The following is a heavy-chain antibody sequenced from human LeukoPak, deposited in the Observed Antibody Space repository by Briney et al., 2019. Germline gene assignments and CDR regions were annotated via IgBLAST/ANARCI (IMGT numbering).Heavy chain of an antibody. CDR3: AKGQLWRDY. V-gene: IGHV3-23*01. J-gene: IGHJ4*02. Sequence: PGGSLRLSCAASGFSFSRSEMNWVRQAPGKGLEWVSAISGSGGSTYYADSVKGRFTISRDNSKNTLYLQMNSLRAEDTAVYYCAKGQLWRDYWGQGTLVTVSS. CDR2: ISGSGGST. CDR1: GFSFSRSE. D-gene: IGHD5-18*01.